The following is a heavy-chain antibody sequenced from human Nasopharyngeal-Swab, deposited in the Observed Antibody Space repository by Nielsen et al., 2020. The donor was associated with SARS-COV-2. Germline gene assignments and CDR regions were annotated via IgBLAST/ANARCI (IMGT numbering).Heavy chain of an antibody. J-gene: IGHJ3*02. D-gene: IGHD3-22*01. V-gene: IGHV4-61*01. CDR3: AREPDTMIAVSPDAFDI. Sequence: SETLSLTCTVSGGSVSSGSCYWSWIRQPPGKGLEWIGYIYYSGSTNYNPSLKSRVTISVDTSKNQFSLKLSSVTAADTAVYYCAREPDTMIAVSPDAFDIWGQGTMVTVSS. CDR2: IYYSGST. CDR1: GGSVSSGSCY.